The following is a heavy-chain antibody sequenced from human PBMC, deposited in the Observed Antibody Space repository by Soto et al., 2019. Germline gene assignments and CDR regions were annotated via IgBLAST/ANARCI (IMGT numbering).Heavy chain of an antibody. D-gene: IGHD3-9*01. CDR2: ISGGGGST. Sequence: EVQLLESGGGLVQPGGSMRLSCAASGFTFSSYAMSWVRQAPGKGLEWVSAISGGGGSTYYADSVKGRFTISRDNSKNTLYLQMNSLRAEDTAVYYCAKTDVLRYFDWPTPDYWGQGTLVTVSS. CDR3: AKTDVLRYFDWPTPDY. CDR1: GFTFSSYA. J-gene: IGHJ4*02. V-gene: IGHV3-23*01.